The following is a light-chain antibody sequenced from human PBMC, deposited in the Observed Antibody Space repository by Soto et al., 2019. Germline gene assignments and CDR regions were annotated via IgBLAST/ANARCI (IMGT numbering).Light chain of an antibody. J-gene: IGKJ4*01. V-gene: IGKV3-15*01. Sequence: EILMTQSPATLSVSPGERATLSCRASQSVNSNLAWYQQRPGQAPRLLIYGASSRATGIPARFSGSGSGTDFTLTISSLQSEDFAVYYCQQYNTWPRSFGGGTKVEI. CDR3: QQYNTWPRS. CDR1: QSVNSN. CDR2: GAS.